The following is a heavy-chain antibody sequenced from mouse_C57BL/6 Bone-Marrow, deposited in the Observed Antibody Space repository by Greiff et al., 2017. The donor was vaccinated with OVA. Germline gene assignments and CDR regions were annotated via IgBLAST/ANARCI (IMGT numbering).Heavy chain of an antibody. Sequence: QVQLQQSGAEVVRPGASVKLSCTASGYTFTDHYINWVKQRPGQGLEWIARIYPGSGNTYYNETVKGKATLTAEKSSNTAFMQLSSLTSEDSAVYFCAREDGYFFEYWGRGTTLTVSS. CDR3: AREDGYFFEY. CDR2: IYPGSGNT. J-gene: IGHJ2*01. CDR1: GYTFTDHY. V-gene: IGHV1-76*01. D-gene: IGHD2-3*01.